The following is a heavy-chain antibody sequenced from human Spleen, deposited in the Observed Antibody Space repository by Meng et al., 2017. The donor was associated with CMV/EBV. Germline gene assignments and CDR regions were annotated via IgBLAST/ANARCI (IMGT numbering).Heavy chain of an antibody. CDR2: IYYSGST. CDR3: ASTVWFGELKDY. V-gene: IGHV4-61*01. CDR1: GGSVASGSYY. Sequence: SETLSLTCTVSGGSVASGSYYWSWIRQSPGKGLEWIGYIYYSGSTNYNPSLKSRVTISVDTSNNQFSLKLNSVTAADTAVYYCASTVWFGELKDYWGQGTLVTVSS. J-gene: IGHJ4*02. D-gene: IGHD3-10*01.